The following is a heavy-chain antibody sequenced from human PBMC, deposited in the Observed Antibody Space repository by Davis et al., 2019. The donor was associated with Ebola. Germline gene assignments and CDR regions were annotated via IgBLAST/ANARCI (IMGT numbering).Heavy chain of an antibody. Sequence: GESLKISCAASGFTFSSYAMSWVRQAPGKGLEWVSAISGNGGSTYYADSVKGRFTISRDNSKNTLYLQMNSLRAEDPAVYYCAKDNEVVVIAIPGFEYWGQGTLVTVSS. D-gene: IGHD2-21*01. V-gene: IGHV3-23*01. CDR3: AKDNEVVVIAIPGFEY. CDR1: GFTFSSYA. CDR2: ISGNGGST. J-gene: IGHJ4*02.